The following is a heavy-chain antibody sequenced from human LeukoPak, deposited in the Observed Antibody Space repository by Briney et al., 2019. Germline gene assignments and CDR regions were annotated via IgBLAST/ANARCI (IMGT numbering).Heavy chain of an antibody. Sequence: GGSLRLSCAASGFTFSSYAMSWVRQAPGKGLEWVSAISGSGGSTYYADSVKGRLTISRDNSKNTLYLQMNSLRAEDTAVYYCAVTGYYRGYFDYWGQGTLVTVSS. J-gene: IGHJ4*02. CDR2: ISGSGGST. CDR1: GFTFSSYA. V-gene: IGHV3-23*01. CDR3: AVTGYYRGYFDY. D-gene: IGHD3-9*01.